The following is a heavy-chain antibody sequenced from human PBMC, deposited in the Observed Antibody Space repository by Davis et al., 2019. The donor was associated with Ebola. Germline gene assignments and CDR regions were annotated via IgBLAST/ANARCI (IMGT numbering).Heavy chain of an antibody. CDR2: IKQDGSEK. CDR1: GFTFSSYW. Sequence: PGGSLRLSCAASGFTFSSYWMSWVRQAPGKGLEWVANIKQDGSEKYYVDSVKGRFTISRDNAKNSLYLQMNSLRSEDTAVYYCARDQYCSGGSCYPRLDPWGQGTLVTVSS. CDR3: ARDQYCSGGSCYPRLDP. V-gene: IGHV3-7*03. D-gene: IGHD2-15*01. J-gene: IGHJ5*02.